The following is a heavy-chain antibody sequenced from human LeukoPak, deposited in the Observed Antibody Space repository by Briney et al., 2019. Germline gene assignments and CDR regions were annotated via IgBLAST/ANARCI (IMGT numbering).Heavy chain of an antibody. J-gene: IGHJ4*02. CDR3: AKSGGNSKYLFDY. Sequence: GASLRLSCAASGFTFSSYAMSWVRQAPGKGLEWVPTISGSTYYADSVKGRFTISRDNSKNTLYLQMTSLRTEDTAVYYCAKSGGNSKYLFDYWGQGTLVTVSS. CDR1: GFTFSSYA. D-gene: IGHD4-23*01. CDR2: ISGST. V-gene: IGHV3-23*01.